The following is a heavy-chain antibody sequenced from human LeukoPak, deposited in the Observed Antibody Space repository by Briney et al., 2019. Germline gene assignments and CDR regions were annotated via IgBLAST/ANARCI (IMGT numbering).Heavy chain of an antibody. J-gene: IGHJ4*02. V-gene: IGHV4-59*01. CDR1: GGSISSYY. CDR2: IYYSGST. CDR3: ARDGIYDSSGYYY. Sequence: SETLSLTCTVSGGSISSYYWSWIRQPPGKGLEWIGYIYYSGSTNYNPSLKSRVTISVDTSKNQFSLKLSSVTAADTAVYYCARDGIYDSSGYYYWGQGTLVTVSS. D-gene: IGHD3-22*01.